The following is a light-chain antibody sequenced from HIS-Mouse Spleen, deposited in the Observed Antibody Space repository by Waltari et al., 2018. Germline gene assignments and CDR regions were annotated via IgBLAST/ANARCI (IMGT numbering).Light chain of an antibody. V-gene: IGLV6-57*02. CDR1: SGSIASNY. CDR2: EDN. Sequence: NFMLTQPHSVSESPGKTVTISCTGSSGSIASNYGQWYQQRPGSAPTTVIYEDNQRPSGVPDRFSGSIDSSSNSAYLTISGLKTEDEADYYCQSYDSSNHRVFGGGTKLTVL. CDR3: QSYDSSNHRV. J-gene: IGLJ3*02.